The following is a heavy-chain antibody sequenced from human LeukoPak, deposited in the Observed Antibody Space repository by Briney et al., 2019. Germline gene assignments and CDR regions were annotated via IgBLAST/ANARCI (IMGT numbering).Heavy chain of an antibody. V-gene: IGHV4-59*01. J-gene: IGHJ5*02. CDR3: ARSHKTYYDFWSGYYSWFDP. Sequence: SETLSLTCTVSGGSISSYYWSWIRQPPGKGLEWIGYIYYSGSTNYNPSLKSRVTISVDTSKNQFSLKLSSVTAADTAVYYCARSHKTYYDFWSGYYSWFDPWGQGTLVTVSS. CDR1: GGSISSYY. CDR2: IYYSGST. D-gene: IGHD3-3*01.